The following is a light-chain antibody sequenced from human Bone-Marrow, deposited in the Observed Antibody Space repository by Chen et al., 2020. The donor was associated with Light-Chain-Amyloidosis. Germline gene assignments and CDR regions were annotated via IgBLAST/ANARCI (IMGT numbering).Light chain of an antibody. V-gene: IGKV1-39*01. J-gene: IGKJ1*01. Sequence: IQMTQSPSSLSASVGDRVTITCRASQSISSYLNWYRQEPGKAPKLLIWAASSLHSGVPSRFRDSGSGTDFALSITSLQPEDFATYYCQQTFITPWTFGQGTRVEI. CDR2: AAS. CDR3: QQTFITPWT. CDR1: QSISSY.